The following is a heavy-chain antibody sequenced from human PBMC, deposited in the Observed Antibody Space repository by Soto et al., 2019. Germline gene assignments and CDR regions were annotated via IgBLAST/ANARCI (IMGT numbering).Heavy chain of an antibody. CDR2: ISSDGNNK. D-gene: IGHD4-17*01. J-gene: IGHJ5*02. CDR3: VKDLLHNTVTTCGS. Sequence: QVQLVESGGGVVQPGRSLRLSCADSGFTFDSYGMHWVRQAPGKGLEWVAVISSDGNNKYYADSVKGRFSIYRDNFNNLLYLQMSSLRVEDPAVYYCVKDLLHNTVTTCGSWGQGTLVTVSS. V-gene: IGHV3-30*18. CDR1: GFTFDSYG.